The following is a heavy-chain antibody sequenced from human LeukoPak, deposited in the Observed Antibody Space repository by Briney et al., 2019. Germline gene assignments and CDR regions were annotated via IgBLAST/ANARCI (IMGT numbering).Heavy chain of an antibody. D-gene: IGHD4-17*01. CDR1: GGSFSGYY. J-gene: IGHJ4*02. CDR3: ASQNSTVTTCDY. V-gene: IGHV4-34*01. Sequence: SETLSLTCAVYGGSFSGYYWSWIRQPPGKGLEWIGEINHSGSTNYNPPLTSRVTISVDTSKNHFSLKLSSVTAADTAVYYCASQNSTVTTCDYWGQGTLVTVSS. CDR2: INHSGST.